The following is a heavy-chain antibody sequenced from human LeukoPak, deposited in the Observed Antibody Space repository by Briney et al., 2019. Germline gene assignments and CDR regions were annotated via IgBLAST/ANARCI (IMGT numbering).Heavy chain of an antibody. Sequence: GGSLRLSCAASGFTFDDYGMSWVRQAPGKGLEWVSGINWSGGSTGYADSVKGRFTISRDNAKNSLYSQMNSLRAEDTALYYCATLYDFWSAYYPNWGQGTLVTVSS. D-gene: IGHD3-3*01. CDR1: GFTFDDYG. CDR2: INWSGGST. J-gene: IGHJ4*02. CDR3: ATLYDFWSAYYPN. V-gene: IGHV3-20*04.